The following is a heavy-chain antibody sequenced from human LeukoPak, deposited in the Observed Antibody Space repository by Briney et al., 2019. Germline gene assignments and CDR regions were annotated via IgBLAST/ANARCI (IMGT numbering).Heavy chain of an antibody. CDR2: IYYSGST. J-gene: IGHJ4*02. Sequence: SQTLSLTCTVSGGSISSGGYYWSWIRQHPGKGLEWIGYIYYSGSTYYNPSLKSRVTISVDTSKNQFSLKLSSVTAADTAVYYCARETYYYGSGSYYIDYWGQGTLVTVSS. CDR3: ARETYYYGSGSYYIDY. V-gene: IGHV4-31*03. D-gene: IGHD3-10*01. CDR1: GGSISSGGYY.